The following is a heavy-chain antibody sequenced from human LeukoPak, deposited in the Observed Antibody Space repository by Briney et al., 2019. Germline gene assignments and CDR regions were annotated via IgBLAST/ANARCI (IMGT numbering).Heavy chain of an antibody. CDR3: AKWYSNYYYYMDV. V-gene: IGHV3-33*06. CDR1: GFTFSSYG. CDR2: IWYDGSNK. Sequence: GGSLRLSCAASGFTFSSYGMHWVRQAPGKGLEWVAVIWYDGSNKYYADPVKGRFTISRDNSKNTLYLQMNSLRAEDTAVYYCAKWYSNYYYYMDVWGKGTTVTVSS. D-gene: IGHD4-11*01. J-gene: IGHJ6*03.